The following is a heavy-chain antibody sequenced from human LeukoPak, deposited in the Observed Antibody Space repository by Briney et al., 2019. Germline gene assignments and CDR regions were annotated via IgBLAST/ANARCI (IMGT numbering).Heavy chain of an antibody. V-gene: IGHV1-2*02. D-gene: IGHD5-18*01. CDR2: INPNSGGT. CDR3: AREEDTAMVPFDY. CDR1: GYTFTGYY. Sequence: ASVKVSCKASGYTFTGYYMHWVRQAPGQGLEWMGWINPNSGGTNYAQKFQGRVTMTRDTSISTAYMELSRLRSHDTAVYYCAREEDTAMVPFDYWGQGTLVTVSS. J-gene: IGHJ4*02.